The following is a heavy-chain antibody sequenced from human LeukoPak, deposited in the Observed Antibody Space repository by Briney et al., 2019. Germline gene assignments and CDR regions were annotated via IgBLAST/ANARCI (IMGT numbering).Heavy chain of an antibody. V-gene: IGHV1-2*02. Sequence: ASVKVSCKASGYTFTGYYMHWVRQAPGQGLEWMGWINPNSGGTNYAQKFQGRVTMTRDTSISTAYMELSRLRSDDTAVYYCATDHLKQGLRKEDYYYGMDVWGQGTTVTVSS. CDR2: INPNSGGT. CDR3: ATDHLKQGLRKEDYYYGMDV. CDR1: GYTFTGYY. D-gene: IGHD6-19*01. J-gene: IGHJ6*02.